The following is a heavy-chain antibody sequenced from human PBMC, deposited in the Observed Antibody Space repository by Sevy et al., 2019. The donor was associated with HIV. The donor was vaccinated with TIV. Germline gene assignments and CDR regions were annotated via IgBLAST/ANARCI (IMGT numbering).Heavy chain of an antibody. CDR3: AVMATISSFDY. V-gene: IGHV1-2*06. J-gene: IGHJ4*01. D-gene: IGHD5-12*01. Sequence: ASVKVSCKASGCTFAVYYLHWVRQAPGQGFEWMGRINPNTGVTNYAQKFQGRVTMTRDTSITTAYMELHRLGSDDTAVYYCAVMATISSFDYWGHGSLVTVSS. CDR1: GCTFAVYY. CDR2: INPNTGVT.